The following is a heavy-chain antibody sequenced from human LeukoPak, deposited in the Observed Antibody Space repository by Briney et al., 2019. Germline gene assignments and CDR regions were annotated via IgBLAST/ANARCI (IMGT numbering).Heavy chain of an antibody. V-gene: IGHV1-18*01. CDR1: GYTFTSYG. D-gene: IGHD2-2*02. J-gene: IGHJ4*02. CDR2: ISAYNGNT. CDR3: ARGLSNCSSTSCYMI. Sequence: ASVKVSCKASGYTFTSYGISWVRQAPGQGLEWMGWISAYNGNTNYAQKLQGRVTMTTDTSTSTAYMELRSLRSDDTAVYYCARGLSNCSSTSCYMIWGLGTLVTVSA.